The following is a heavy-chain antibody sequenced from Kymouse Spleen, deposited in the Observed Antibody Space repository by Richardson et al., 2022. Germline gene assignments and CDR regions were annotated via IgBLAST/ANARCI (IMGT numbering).Heavy chain of an antibody. CDR2: INHSGST. Sequence: QVQLQQWGAGLLKPSETLSLTCAVYGGSFSGYYWSWIRQPPGKGLEWIGEINHSGSTNYNPSLKSRVTISVDTSKNQFSLKLSSVTAADTAVYYCARSMVRGVHPWGQGTLVTVSS. J-gene: IGHJ5*02. D-gene: IGHD3-10*01. CDR3: ARSMVRGVHP. CDR1: GGSFSGYY. V-gene: IGHV4-34*01.